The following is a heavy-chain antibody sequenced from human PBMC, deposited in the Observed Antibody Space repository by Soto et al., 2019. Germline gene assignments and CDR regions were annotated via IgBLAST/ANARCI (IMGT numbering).Heavy chain of an antibody. CDR3: ARGVRYDRSAYYYFY. J-gene: IGHJ4*02. Sequence: QVQLVQSGAEVKKPGSSVKVSCKASGGTFSSYAIDWVRQAPGQGLEWLGGIIPIFGTANYAQKFQGRIRFTGDKSTSKAYRELRSRSFEDRAVYYCARGVRYDRSAYYYFYWGKGPLVPVSS. CDR1: GGTFSSYA. CDR2: IIPIFGTA. V-gene: IGHV1-69*06. D-gene: IGHD3-22*01.